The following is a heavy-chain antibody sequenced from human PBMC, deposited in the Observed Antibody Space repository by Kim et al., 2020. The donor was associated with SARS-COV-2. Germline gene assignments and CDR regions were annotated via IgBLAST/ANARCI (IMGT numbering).Heavy chain of an antibody. Sequence: TNYADSVEGRLTISRDNAENSLYLQMHSLRAEDTAIYFCASRSLAGAFDIWGRGTMVTVSS. CDR2: T. CDR3: ASRSLAGAFDI. V-gene: IGHV3-11*03. J-gene: IGHJ3*02.